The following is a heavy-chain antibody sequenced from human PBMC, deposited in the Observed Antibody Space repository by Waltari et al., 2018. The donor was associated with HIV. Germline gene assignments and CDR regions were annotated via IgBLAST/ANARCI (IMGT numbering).Heavy chain of an antibody. Sequence: QIVESGGRLVRPEGSLKLSCVVSDLTFSGFTMTWVRQTPQKRLEWVASIGSSSSYIYYRDSLRGRFIVSRDNAKRSVFLQMNNVRPDDTATYYCARDRTPVTTGDFDSWGQGTLVVVSS. CDR2: IGSSSSYI. V-gene: IGHV3-21*02. CDR3: ARDRTPVTTGDFDS. CDR1: DLTFSGFT. D-gene: IGHD2-15*01. J-gene: IGHJ4*02.